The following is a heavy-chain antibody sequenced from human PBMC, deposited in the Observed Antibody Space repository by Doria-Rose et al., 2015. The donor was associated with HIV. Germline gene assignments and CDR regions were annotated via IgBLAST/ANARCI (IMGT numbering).Heavy chain of an antibody. Sequence: SLRLSCAASGFTFSSFAMHWVRQAPGKGLEWVAFISYDGSNKYYPDSVKGRFTISRDNSKNTLYLQMNSLRTEDTAVYYCARDRGYFSSDDTFDIWGQGAMVTVSS. V-gene: IGHV3-30*04. CDR1: GFTFSSFA. D-gene: IGHD6-25*01. CDR3: ARDRGYFSSDDTFDI. CDR2: ISYDGSNK. J-gene: IGHJ3*02.